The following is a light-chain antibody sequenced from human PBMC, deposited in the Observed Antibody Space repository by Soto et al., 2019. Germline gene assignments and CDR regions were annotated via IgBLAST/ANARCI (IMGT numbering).Light chain of an antibody. J-gene: IGKJ2*01. CDR2: AAS. CDR3: HQNYSTPPYT. V-gene: IGKV1-39*01. CDR1: QSISSY. Sequence: DIPMTQSPSSLSASVGDRVTITCRASQSISSYLNWYQQKPGKAPKLLIYAASSLQSGVPSRFSGSGSWTDFSLTISSLQPEDFASYYCHQNYSTPPYTFGQGTKLEIK.